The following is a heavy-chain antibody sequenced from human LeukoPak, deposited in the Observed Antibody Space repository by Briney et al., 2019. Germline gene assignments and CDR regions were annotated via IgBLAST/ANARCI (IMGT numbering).Heavy chain of an antibody. D-gene: IGHD3-3*02. Sequence: GGSLRLSCEASGFTFSSFSMSWVRQAPGKGLEWVSYITSSSSSIYYADSVKGRFTVSRDNAQNSLYLQMNSLRAEDTAVYYCARAGSVVLAAPYRWFDPWGQGTLVTVSS. CDR1: GFTFSSFS. V-gene: IGHV3-48*01. CDR3: ARAGSVVLAAPYRWFDP. CDR2: ITSSSSSI. J-gene: IGHJ5*02.